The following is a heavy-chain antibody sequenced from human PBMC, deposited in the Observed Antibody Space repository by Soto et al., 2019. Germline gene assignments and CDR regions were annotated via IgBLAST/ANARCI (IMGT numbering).Heavy chain of an antibody. CDR1: GGIFSTNT. V-gene: IGHV1-69*13. CDR2: IMPIFGSA. Sequence: SVKVSCKASGGIFSTNTISWVRQAPGQGLEWMGGIMPIFGSADYAQKFQGRVTITADEKTRTVYMELSSLRSEDTAVYYCARQFDSDTSGYYYAYWGQGTLVTVSS. J-gene: IGHJ4*02. D-gene: IGHD3-22*01. CDR3: ARQFDSDTSGYYYAY.